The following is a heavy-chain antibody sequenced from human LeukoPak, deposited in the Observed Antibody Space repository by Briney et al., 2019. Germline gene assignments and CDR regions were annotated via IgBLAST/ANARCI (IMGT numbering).Heavy chain of an antibody. CDR3: VYSGSYFGVY. CDR1: GFTSSSYW. V-gene: IGHV3-74*01. CDR2: INSDGSST. D-gene: IGHD1-26*01. J-gene: IGHJ4*02. Sequence: PGGSLRLSCAASGFTSSSYWMHWVRQAPGKGLVWVSRINSDGSSTSYADSVKGRFTISRDNAKNTLYLQMNSLRAEDTAVYYCVYSGSYFGVYWGQGTLVTVSS.